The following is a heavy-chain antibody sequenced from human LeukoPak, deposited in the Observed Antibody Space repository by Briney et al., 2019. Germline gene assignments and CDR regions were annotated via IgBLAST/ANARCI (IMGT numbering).Heavy chain of an antibody. D-gene: IGHD5-18*01. Sequence: GGSLRLSCAASGFTFSSYGMSSVRQAPGKGLELVSAMSGSGGSTYYADSVKCRFTISRDNSKNTLYLQMNSLRVEDTAVYYCAKVGSGGYSYGADYYYDYMDVWGKGTTVTISS. CDR3: AKVGSGGYSYGADYYYDYMDV. V-gene: IGHV3-23*01. CDR1: GFTFSSYG. CDR2: MSGSGGST. J-gene: IGHJ6*03.